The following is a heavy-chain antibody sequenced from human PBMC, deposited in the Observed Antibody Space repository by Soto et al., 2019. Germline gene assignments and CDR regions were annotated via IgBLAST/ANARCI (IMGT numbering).Heavy chain of an antibody. CDR1: GFTFSSYA. J-gene: IGHJ4*02. Sequence: GGSLRLSCAASGFTFSSYAMSWVRQAPGKGLEWVSAISGSGGSTYYADSVKGRFTISRDNSKNTLYLQMNSLRAEDTAVYYCAKSRWGELSLYYFDYWGQGTLVTVSS. V-gene: IGHV3-23*01. D-gene: IGHD3-16*02. CDR2: ISGSGGST. CDR3: AKSRWGELSLYYFDY.